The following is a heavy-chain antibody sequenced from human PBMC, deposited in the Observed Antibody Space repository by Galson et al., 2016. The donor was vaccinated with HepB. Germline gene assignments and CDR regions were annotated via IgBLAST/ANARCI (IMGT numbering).Heavy chain of an antibody. D-gene: IGHD6-13*01. V-gene: IGHV3-53*01. CDR1: GFTVGSHY. CDR2: IYSAGAT. Sequence: SLRLSCAASGFTVGSHYMSWVRQAPGKGLEWVSVIYSAGATYYADSVKGRFTFSRDNAENTVFLQMNSLRAADTAVYYCARSIAAVYGMDVWGPGTTVTVSS. CDR3: ARSIAAVYGMDV. J-gene: IGHJ6*02.